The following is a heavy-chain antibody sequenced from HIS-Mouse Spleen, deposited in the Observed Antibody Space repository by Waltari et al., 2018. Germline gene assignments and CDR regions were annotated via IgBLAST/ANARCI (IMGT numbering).Heavy chain of an antibody. CDR1: GGSISCSSYY. Sequence: QLQLQESGPGLVKPSETLSLTCPVPGGSISCSSYYWGWIRQPPGKGLEWIGSIYYSGSTYYNPSLKSRVTISVDTSKNQFSLKLSSVTAADTVVYYCAREIPYSSSWYDWYFDLWGRGTLVTVSS. V-gene: IGHV4-39*07. D-gene: IGHD6-13*01. CDR2: IYYSGST. CDR3: AREIPYSSSWYDWYFDL. J-gene: IGHJ2*01.